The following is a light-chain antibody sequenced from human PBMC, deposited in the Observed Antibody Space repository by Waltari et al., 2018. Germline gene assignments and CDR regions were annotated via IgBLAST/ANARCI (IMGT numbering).Light chain of an antibody. V-gene: IGKV4-1*01. J-gene: IGKJ1*01. CDR2: WAS. CDR3: QQYSSTLWT. CDR1: QSVLYSSNNKNY. Sequence: DIVMTQSPDSLAVSLGERATINCKSSQSVLYSSNNKNYLAWYQQKPGQPPKLLIDWASTRESGVPDRFSGSGSGTDFTLTISSLQAEDVAIYYCQQYSSTLWTFGQGTKVEIK.